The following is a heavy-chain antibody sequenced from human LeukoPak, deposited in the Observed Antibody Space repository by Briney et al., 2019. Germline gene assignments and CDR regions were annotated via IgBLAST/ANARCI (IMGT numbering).Heavy chain of an antibody. CDR1: GYTLTELS. Sequence: ASVKVSCKDSGYTLTELSMQWVRQVPGKGLEWMEGFDPEDGETIYAQKSQGRVTMTEDTSTDTAYMELSSLRSEDTAVYYCATDQYGSVSQRAFAIWGQGTMVTVSS. V-gene: IGHV1-24*01. CDR3: ATDQYGSVSQRAFAI. D-gene: IGHD3-10*01. J-gene: IGHJ3*02. CDR2: FDPEDGET.